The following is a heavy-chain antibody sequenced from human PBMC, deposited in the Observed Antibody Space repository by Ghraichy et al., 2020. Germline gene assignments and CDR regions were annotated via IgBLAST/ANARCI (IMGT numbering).Heavy chain of an antibody. CDR3: AGDGVTSFAGGAFDS. CDR2: IYYGGNT. CDR1: GGSISNNNYY. D-gene: IGHD3-3*01. J-gene: IGHJ4*02. Sequence: SETLSLTCTVSGGSISNNNYYGGWIRQPPGKGLEWIGSIYYGGNTYYNPSLKSRVTISVDTSKNQFSLKLTSVSATDTAVYYCAGDGVTSFAGGAFDSWGQGTLVTVSS. V-gene: IGHV4-39*01.